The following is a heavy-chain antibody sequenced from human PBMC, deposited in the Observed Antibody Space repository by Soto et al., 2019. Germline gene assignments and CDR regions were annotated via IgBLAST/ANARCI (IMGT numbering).Heavy chain of an antibody. CDR3: AHEGREDWPLDY. Sequence: QITLKESGPTLVRPTQTLTLTCAFSGFSLSTSGVGVGWIRQPPGKALEWLAVIYWDDSKHYSPSLRSRLTITKDTSKSQVVLTMTKMDPRDRGTYCCAHEGREDWPLDYWGQGTLVTVSS. V-gene: IGHV2-5*02. J-gene: IGHJ4*02. D-gene: IGHD3-9*01. CDR2: IYWDDSK. CDR1: GFSLSTSGVG.